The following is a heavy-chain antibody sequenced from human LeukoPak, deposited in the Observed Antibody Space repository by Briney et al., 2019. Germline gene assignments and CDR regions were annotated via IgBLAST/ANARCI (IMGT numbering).Heavy chain of an antibody. CDR1: GFTFSNSA. V-gene: IGHV3-30*18. D-gene: IGHD3-16*02. CDR2: ISFDENNK. J-gene: IGHJ6*03. CDR3: AKHPGGFTGIVNYYYMDV. Sequence: PGGSLRLSCAASGFTFSNSAMSWVRQAPGKGLEWVAIISFDENNKYYADSVKGRFTISRDNSKNTLYLQMNSLRLEDTAVYYCAKHPGGFTGIVNYYYMDVWGEGTTVTVSS.